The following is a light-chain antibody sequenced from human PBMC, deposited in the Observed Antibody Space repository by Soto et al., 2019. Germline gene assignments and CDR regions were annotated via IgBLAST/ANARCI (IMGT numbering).Light chain of an antibody. CDR1: QGIDSW. Sequence: DIQMTQSPSSVSASVGDRVTITCRASQGIDSWLAWYQQKPGKAPKLLIYAASNLQSGVPSRFSGSGSGIDFTLTISNLQPEDFATYYCQQTKRFPRTFGPGTKVDIK. J-gene: IGKJ3*01. CDR3: QQTKRFPRT. V-gene: IGKV1-12*01. CDR2: AAS.